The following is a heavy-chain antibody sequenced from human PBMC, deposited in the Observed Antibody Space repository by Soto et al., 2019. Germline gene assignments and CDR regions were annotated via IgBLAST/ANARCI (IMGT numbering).Heavy chain of an antibody. CDR3: AKDPTRQLAYWLDP. D-gene: IGHD6-6*01. CDR1: GFSFTGYY. V-gene: IGHV1-2*02. CDR2: INAHSGGT. J-gene: IGHJ5*02. Sequence: AAVKVSCKASGFSFTGYYIHWLRQAPGQGLEWMGWINAHSGGTEYAQKFQGRVTLTRDTSIATDYLTLTSLTSDDTALYYCAKDPTRQLAYWLDPWGQGTQVTVSS.